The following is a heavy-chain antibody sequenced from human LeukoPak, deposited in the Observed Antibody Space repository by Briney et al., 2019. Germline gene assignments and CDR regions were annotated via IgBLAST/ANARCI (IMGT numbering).Heavy chain of an antibody. CDR3: ARSPPMSQFDY. CDR1: GFTVSSNY. V-gene: IGHV3-66*02. Sequence: PGGSLRLSCAASGFTVSSNYMSRVRQAPGKGLEWVSVIYSGGSTYYADSVKGRFTISRDNSKNTLYLQMNSLRAEDTAVYYCARSPPMSQFDYWGQGTLVTVSS. CDR2: IYSGGST. D-gene: IGHD3-22*01. J-gene: IGHJ4*02.